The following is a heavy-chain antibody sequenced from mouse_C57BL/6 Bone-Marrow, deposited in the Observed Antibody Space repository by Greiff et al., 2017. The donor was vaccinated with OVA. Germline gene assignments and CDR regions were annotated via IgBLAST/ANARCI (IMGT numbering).Heavy chain of an antibody. CDR1: GFTFSSYA. CDR3: TRDKDYYDYDGV. Sequence: EVKLVESGEGLVKPGGSLKLSCAASGFTFSSYAMSWVRQTPEKRLEWVAYISSGGDYIYYADTVKGRFTISRDNARNTLYLQMSSLKSEDTAMYYCTRDKDYYDYDGVWGTGTTVTVSS. V-gene: IGHV5-9-1*02. D-gene: IGHD2-4*01. CDR2: ISSGGDYI. J-gene: IGHJ1*03.